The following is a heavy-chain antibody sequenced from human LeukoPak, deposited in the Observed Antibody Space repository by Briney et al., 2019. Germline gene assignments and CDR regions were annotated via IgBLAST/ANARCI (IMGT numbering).Heavy chain of an antibody. D-gene: IGHD4-17*01. Sequence: PAGSLRLSCEASGFTFSSYGMHWVRQAPGKGLEWVAVIWYDGSNKYYAGSVKGRFTIARDNSKNTLYLQMNSLRAEDTAVYYCARDRKVAAHYDYGDYPALPDYWGQGTLVTVSS. J-gene: IGHJ4*02. CDR2: IWYDGSNK. V-gene: IGHV3-33*01. CDR3: ARDRKVAAHYDYGDYPALPDY. CDR1: GFTFSSYG.